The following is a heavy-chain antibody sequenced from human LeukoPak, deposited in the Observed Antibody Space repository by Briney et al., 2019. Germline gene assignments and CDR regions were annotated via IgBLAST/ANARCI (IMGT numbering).Heavy chain of an antibody. V-gene: IGHV4-59*01. Sequence: TASETLSLTCTVSGGSISSYYWSWIRQPPGKGLEWIGYIYYNGNTNYHPSLKSRVTISVDTSKNQFSLKLSSVTAADTAVYYCARDSSGYNWFDPWGQGTLVTVSA. D-gene: IGHD3-22*01. CDR3: ARDSSGYNWFDP. CDR2: IYYNGNT. J-gene: IGHJ5*02. CDR1: GGSISSYY.